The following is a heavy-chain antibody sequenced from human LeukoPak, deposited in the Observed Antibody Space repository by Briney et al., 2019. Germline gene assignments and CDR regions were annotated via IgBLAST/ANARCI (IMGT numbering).Heavy chain of an antibody. Sequence: RPSETLSLTCTVSGGSISGYYWSWIRQPPGKGLEWIGYIYYSGSTNYNPSLKSRVTISVDTSKNQFSLKLSSVTAADTALYYCARSSGYYYDLDYWGQGTLVTISS. CDR1: GGSISGYY. CDR3: ARSSGYYYDLDY. D-gene: IGHD3-22*01. V-gene: IGHV4-59*08. J-gene: IGHJ4*02. CDR2: IYYSGST.